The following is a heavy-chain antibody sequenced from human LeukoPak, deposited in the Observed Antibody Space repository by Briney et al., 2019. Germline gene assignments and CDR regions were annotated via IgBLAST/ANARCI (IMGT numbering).Heavy chain of an antibody. J-gene: IGHJ4*02. CDR2: INWKGVIT. CDR1: GFTFDDYG. D-gene: IGHD3-10*01. V-gene: IGHV3-20*04. CDR3: ARNGAYYYGSGSYYDY. Sequence: GGSLRLSCAASGFTFDDYGMSWVRQAPGKGLEWVSGINWKGVITAYADSMKGRFTISRDNAKNSLYLQMNSLRAEDTAVYYCARNGAYYYGSGSYYDYWGQGTLVTVSS.